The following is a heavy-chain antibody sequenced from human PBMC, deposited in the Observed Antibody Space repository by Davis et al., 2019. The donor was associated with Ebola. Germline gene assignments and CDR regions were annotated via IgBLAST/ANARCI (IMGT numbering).Heavy chain of an antibody. Sequence: GGSLRLSCAASGFTFDDYAVHWVRHAPGKGMEWVSGISWNSGNIGHADSVKGRFTISRDNDKNSLYLQMNSLRAEDTDLYYCAKLWDSYCSRTSCLDVWGQGTTVTVSS. CDR2: ISWNSGNI. V-gene: IGHV3-9*01. D-gene: IGHD2-2*01. J-gene: IGHJ6*02. CDR1: GFTFDDYA. CDR3: AKLWDSYCSRTSCLDV.